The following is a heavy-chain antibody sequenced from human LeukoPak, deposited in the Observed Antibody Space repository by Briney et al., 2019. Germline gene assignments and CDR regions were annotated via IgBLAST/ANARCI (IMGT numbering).Heavy chain of an antibody. Sequence: PSETLSLTCTVSGGSISSGGYYWSWIRQPAGKGLEWIGRIYTSGSTNYNPSLESRVTMSVDTSKNQFSLKLSSVTAADTAVYYCARDLSLVRRGDAFDIWGQGTMVTVSS. CDR3: ARDLSLVRRGDAFDI. CDR1: GGSISSGGYY. CDR2: IYTSGST. D-gene: IGHD6-6*01. J-gene: IGHJ3*02. V-gene: IGHV4-61*02.